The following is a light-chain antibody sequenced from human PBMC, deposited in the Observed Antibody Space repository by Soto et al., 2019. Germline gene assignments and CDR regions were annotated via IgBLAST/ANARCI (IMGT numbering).Light chain of an antibody. CDR3: QQYGLT. J-gene: IGKJ4*01. Sequence: EIVLTQSPGTLSLSPWERATLSCRASQSVSSSYLAWYQQKPGQAPRLLIYGASSRATGIPDRFSGSGSGTDFTLTISRLEPEDFAVYYCQQYGLTFGGGTKV. CDR1: QSVSSSY. CDR2: GAS. V-gene: IGKV3-20*01.